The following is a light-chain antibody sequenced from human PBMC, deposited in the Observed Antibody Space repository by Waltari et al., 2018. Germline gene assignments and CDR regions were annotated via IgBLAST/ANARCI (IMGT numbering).Light chain of an antibody. CDR1: SSDVGGYNY. Sequence: QSALTQPASVSGSPGQSITISCTGTSSDVGGYNYVSWYQQHPGKAPKLMIYDVTKRPSGCSNRFAGAKSANTASLTISGLQAEDEADYYCSSYTTSTWVFGGGTKLTIL. CDR3: SSYTTSTWV. CDR2: DVT. V-gene: IGLV2-14*01. J-gene: IGLJ3*02.